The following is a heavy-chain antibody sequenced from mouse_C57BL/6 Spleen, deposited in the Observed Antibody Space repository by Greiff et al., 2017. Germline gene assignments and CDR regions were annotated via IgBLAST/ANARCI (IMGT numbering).Heavy chain of an antibody. J-gene: IGHJ1*03. CDR2: IWSDGST. CDR3: ARQGYYGSWYFDV. Sequence: VQLQQSGPGLVAPSQSLSITCTASGFSLTSYGVHWVRQPPGKGLEWLVVIWSDGSTTYNSALKSRLSISKDNSKSQVFLKMNSLQTDDTAMYYCARQGYYGSWYFDVWGTGTTVTVSS. D-gene: IGHD1-1*01. V-gene: IGHV2-6-1*01. CDR1: GFSLTSYG.